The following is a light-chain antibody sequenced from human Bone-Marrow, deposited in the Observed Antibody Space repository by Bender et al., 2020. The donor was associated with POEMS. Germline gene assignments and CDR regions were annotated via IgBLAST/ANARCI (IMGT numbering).Light chain of an antibody. CDR1: SSDVGNYNL. J-gene: IGLJ3*02. Sequence: QSALTQPASVSGSPGQSITISCTGTSSDVGNYNLVSWYQQYPGKAPKVMIYEDNKRPSGVSNRFSGSKSGNTASLTISGLQAEDEADYYCQSYDNSLGGWVFGGGTKLTVL. V-gene: IGLV2-23*01. CDR3: QSYDNSLGGWV. CDR2: EDN.